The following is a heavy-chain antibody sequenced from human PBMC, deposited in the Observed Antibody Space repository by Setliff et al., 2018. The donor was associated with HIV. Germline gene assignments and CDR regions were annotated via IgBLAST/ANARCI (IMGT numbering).Heavy chain of an antibody. CDR3: ARGPQYNFWGGYLGL. V-gene: IGHV3-33*01. CDR2: IWFDGTNK. J-gene: IGHJ4*02. CDR1: GFSISKYG. D-gene: IGHD3-3*01. Sequence: LRLSCSVSGFSISKYGMHWVRQAPGKGLEWVALIWFDGTNKYYVDSVKGRFTISRDNAKNTVYLQLTSLRAEDTAVYYCARGPQYNFWGGYLGLWGQGTLVTVSS.